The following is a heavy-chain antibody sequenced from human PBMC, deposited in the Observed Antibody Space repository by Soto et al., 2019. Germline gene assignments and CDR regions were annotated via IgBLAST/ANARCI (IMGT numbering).Heavy chain of an antibody. J-gene: IGHJ6*02. CDR1: GGTFGSYA. D-gene: IGHD2-2*01. CDR2: IIPIPGTA. CDR3: ARSQGSSTSLEIYYYYYYGMDV. V-gene: IGHV1-69*01. Sequence: QVQLVQSGAEVKKPGSSVKVSCKASGGTFGSYAISWVRQAPGQGLEWMGGIIPIPGTANYAQKFQGRVTIAAAATTSTAYMMLSRLRSEATAVYYCARSQGSSTSLEIYYYYYYGMDVWGQGTTVTVSS.